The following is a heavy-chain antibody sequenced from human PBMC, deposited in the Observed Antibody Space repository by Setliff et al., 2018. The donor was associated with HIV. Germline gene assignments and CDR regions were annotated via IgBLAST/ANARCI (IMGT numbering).Heavy chain of an antibody. CDR3: AKLLGNGGNSDPFDL. CDR1: GFTFDDYT. D-gene: IGHD2-21*01. CDR2: ISWDGSST. V-gene: IGHV3-43*01. J-gene: IGHJ3*01. Sequence: PGGSLRLSCGASGFTFDDYTMHWVRQVPGKGLEWLSWISWDGSSTFYADSVKGRFTISRDNSKESLFLQMNSLTTEDTALYYCAKLLGNGGNSDPFDLWGQGTTVTVSS.